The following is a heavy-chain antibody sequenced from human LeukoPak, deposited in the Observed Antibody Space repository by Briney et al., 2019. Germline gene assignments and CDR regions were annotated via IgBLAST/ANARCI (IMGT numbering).Heavy chain of an antibody. J-gene: IGHJ3*02. V-gene: IGHV3-9*01. CDR3: ARGNAHAFDI. D-gene: IGHD1-1*01. CDR2: ISWNSGSI. CDR1: GFIFNNCA. Sequence: PGGSLRLSCAGSGFIFNNCAMHWVRQPPGKGLEWVSGISWNSGSIDYADSVKGRFTISRDNAKNSLYLQMNSLRAEDTAVYFCARGNAHAFDIWGQGTMVTVSS.